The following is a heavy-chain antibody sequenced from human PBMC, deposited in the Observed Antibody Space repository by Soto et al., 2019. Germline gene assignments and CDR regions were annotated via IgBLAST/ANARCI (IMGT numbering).Heavy chain of an antibody. J-gene: IGHJ4*02. CDR1: GFTFANSA. Sequence: GASVKVSCKASGFTFANSAIQWVRQARGQRLEWMGIINPSGGSTSYAQKFQGRVTMTRDTSTSTVYMELSSLRSEDTAVYYCARDPVKPPNLTFDYWGQGTLVTVSS. V-gene: IGHV1-46*01. CDR2: INPSGGST. CDR3: ARDPVKPPNLTFDY. D-gene: IGHD7-27*01.